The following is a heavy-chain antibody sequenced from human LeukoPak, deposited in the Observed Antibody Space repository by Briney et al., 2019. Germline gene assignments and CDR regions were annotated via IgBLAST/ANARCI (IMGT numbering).Heavy chain of an antibody. CDR3: ASLSPLYYDSSGYPY. D-gene: IGHD3-22*01. CDR2: IYSGDST. V-gene: IGHV3-53*01. J-gene: IGHJ4*02. CDR1: GGSISSNY. Sequence: ETLSLTCTVSGGSISSNYWSWVRQAPGKGLEWVSVIYSGDSTYYADSVKGRFTISRDNSKNTLFLQMNSLRAEDTAVYYCASLSPLYYDSSGYPYWGQGTLVTVSS.